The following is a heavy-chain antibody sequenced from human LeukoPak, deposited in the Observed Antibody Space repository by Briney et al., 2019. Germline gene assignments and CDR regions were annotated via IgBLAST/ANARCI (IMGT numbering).Heavy chain of an antibody. D-gene: IGHD3-10*01. CDR2: MSWNSGSI. Sequence: GRSLRLSCAAPGFTFDDYAMHWVRQAPGKGLEWVSGMSWNSGSIGYADSVKGRFTISRDNAKNSLYLQMNSLRAEDTALYYCAKGSSSGLTAYYYYYMDIWGKGTTVTVSS. V-gene: IGHV3-9*01. CDR1: GFTFDDYA. CDR3: AKGSSSGLTAYYYYYMDI. J-gene: IGHJ6*03.